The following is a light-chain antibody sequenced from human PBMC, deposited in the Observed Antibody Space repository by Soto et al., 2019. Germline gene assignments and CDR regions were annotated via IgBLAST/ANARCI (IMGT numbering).Light chain of an antibody. Sequence: EIVMTQSPATLSVSPGERATLSCRASQSVSSSLAWYQQEPGQAPRLLIYAASTRATGIPARFSGSGSGTDFTLTSSSLQSEDFVVYYCQQYNTWPRTFGQGTKVEIK. CDR2: AAS. V-gene: IGKV3-15*01. CDR3: QQYNTWPRT. CDR1: QSVSSS. J-gene: IGKJ1*01.